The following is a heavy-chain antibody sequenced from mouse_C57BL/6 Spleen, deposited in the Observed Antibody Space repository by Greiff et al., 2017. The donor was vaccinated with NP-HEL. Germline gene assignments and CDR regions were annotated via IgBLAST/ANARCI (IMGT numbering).Heavy chain of an antibody. CDR1: GYTFTDYE. J-gene: IGHJ4*01. D-gene: IGHD4-1*01. CDR2: IDPETGGT. CDR3: TREELGRYYAMDY. V-gene: IGHV1-15*01. Sequence: LKESGAELVRPGASVTLSCKASGYTFTDYEMHWVKQTPVHGLEWIGAIDPETGGTAYNQKFKGKAILTADKSSSTAYMELRSLTSEDSAVYYCTREELGRYYAMDYWGQGTSVTVSS.